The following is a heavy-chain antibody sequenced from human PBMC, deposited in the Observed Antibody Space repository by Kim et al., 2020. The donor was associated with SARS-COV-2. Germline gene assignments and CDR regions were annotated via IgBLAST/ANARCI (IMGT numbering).Heavy chain of an antibody. Sequence: ASVKVSCKASGYTFTSYAMNWVRQAPGQGLEWMGWINTNTGNPTYAQGFTGRFVFSLDTSVSTAYLQISSLKAEDTAVYYCASRPPRGYSGYQGGASLDWYFDLWGRGTLVTVSS. CDR2: INTNTGNP. CDR3: ASRPPRGYSGYQGGASLDWYFDL. D-gene: IGHD5-12*01. CDR1: GYTFTSYA. J-gene: IGHJ2*01. V-gene: IGHV7-4-1*02.